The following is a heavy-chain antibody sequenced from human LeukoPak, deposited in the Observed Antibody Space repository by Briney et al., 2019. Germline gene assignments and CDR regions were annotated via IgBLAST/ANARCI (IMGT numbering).Heavy chain of an antibody. Sequence: SETLSLTCTVSGGSISSGGYYWSWIRQPPGKGLEWIGEINHSGSTNYNPSLKSRVTISVDTSKNQFSLKLSSVTAADTAVYYCASLSVATIGFDYWGQGTLVTVSS. J-gene: IGHJ4*02. V-gene: IGHV4-39*07. CDR3: ASLSVATIGFDY. CDR1: GGSISSGGYY. CDR2: INHSGST. D-gene: IGHD5-24*01.